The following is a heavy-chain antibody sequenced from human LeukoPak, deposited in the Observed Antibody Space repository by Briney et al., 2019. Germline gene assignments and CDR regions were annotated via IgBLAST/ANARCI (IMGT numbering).Heavy chain of an antibody. CDR2: ISGSGGST. V-gene: IGHV3-23*01. CDR1: GFTFSSYA. D-gene: IGHD3-22*01. CDR3: AKDLSSGYYSMTEYFQH. Sequence: GGSLRLSCAASGFTFSSYAMSWVRQAPGKGLEWVSAISGSGGSTYYADSVRGRFTISRDNSKNTLYLQMNSLRAEDTAVYYCAKDLSSGYYSMTEYFQHWGQGTLVTVSS. J-gene: IGHJ1*01.